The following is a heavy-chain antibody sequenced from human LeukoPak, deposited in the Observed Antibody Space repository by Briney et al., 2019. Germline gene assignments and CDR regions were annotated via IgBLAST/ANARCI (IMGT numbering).Heavy chain of an antibody. D-gene: IGHD6-13*01. CDR3: ARIRILAAGTGAPYDY. V-gene: IGHV4-39*07. CDR2: INYSGST. J-gene: IGHJ4*02. CDR1: GGSISSSSYY. Sequence: PSETLSLTCTVSGGSISSSSYYWGWIRQPPGKGLEWIESINYSGSTYYNPSLKSRVTISVDTSNKQFSLKLSSVTAADPAVYYCARIRILAAGTGAPYDYWGQGTLVTVSS.